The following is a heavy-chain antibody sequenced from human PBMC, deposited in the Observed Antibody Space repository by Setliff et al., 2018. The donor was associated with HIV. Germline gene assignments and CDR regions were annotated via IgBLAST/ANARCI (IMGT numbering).Heavy chain of an antibody. Sequence: PSETLSLTCTVSGASISSGDYYWTWIRQPPGKGLEWIGYIYYSGSTYYNPSLKSRVTISVDTSKNQFSLKLNSVTAADTAVYYCARDPYDTSGYSNYCFDLWGRGTRVTVSS. CDR2: IYYSGST. D-gene: IGHD3-22*01. V-gene: IGHV4-30-4*08. CDR1: GASISSGDYY. J-gene: IGHJ2*01. CDR3: ARDPYDTSGYSNYCFDL.